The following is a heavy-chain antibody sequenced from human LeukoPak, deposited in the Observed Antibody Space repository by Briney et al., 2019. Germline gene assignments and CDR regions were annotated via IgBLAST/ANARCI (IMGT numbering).Heavy chain of an antibody. CDR1: GYTFTKYA. J-gene: IGHJ4*02. D-gene: IGHD5-24*01. Sequence: ASVKVSCKTSGYTFTKYAMHWVRQAPGQTVEWLAWINPANGYTRYSQHFQDRVTVPSDTSADTAYMELSSLRSEDKAIYFCAIRDGHTDHWGQGTLVTVSS. CDR2: INPANGYT. V-gene: IGHV1-3*03. CDR3: AIRDGHTDH.